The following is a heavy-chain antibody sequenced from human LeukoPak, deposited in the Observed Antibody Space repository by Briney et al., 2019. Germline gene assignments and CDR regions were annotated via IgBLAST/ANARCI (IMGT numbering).Heavy chain of an antibody. Sequence: GASVKVSCKASGGTFDNYAVNWVREAPGLGLERMGRIIPMLGKTNSAQKFQDRVIITADKSTGTAYMELTHLRPDDTAVYFCARGLFGGFAAAPFDHWGQGTLVTVSP. V-gene: IGHV1-69*04. CDR2: IIPMLGKT. J-gene: IGHJ4*02. CDR3: ARGLFGGFAAAPFDH. D-gene: IGHD2-2*01. CDR1: GGTFDNYA.